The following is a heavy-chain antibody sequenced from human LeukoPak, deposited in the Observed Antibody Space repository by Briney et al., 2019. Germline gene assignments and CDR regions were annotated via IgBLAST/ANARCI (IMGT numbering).Heavy chain of an antibody. CDR2: ISWSGDRM. V-gene: IGHV3-9*01. CDR1: GFTFEDHV. Sequence: PGRSLRLSCAASGFTFEDHVMHWVRHAPGKGLEWVSSISWSGDRMGYADAVKGRFTISRVNAKNSLFLQMNSLRVEDTALYYCAKDLGGSATTVWGQGTLVTVSS. CDR3: AKDLGGSATTV. D-gene: IGHD2-2*01. J-gene: IGHJ4*02.